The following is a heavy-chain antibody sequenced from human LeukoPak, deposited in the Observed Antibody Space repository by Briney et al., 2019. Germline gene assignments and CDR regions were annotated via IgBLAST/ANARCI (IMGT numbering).Heavy chain of an antibody. CDR3: ARDPNGLWFGTMCYFDY. CDR1: GYTFTGYY. J-gene: IGHJ4*02. D-gene: IGHD3-10*01. Sequence: ASVKVSCKASGYTFTGYYMHWVRQAPGQGLEWMGWINPNSGGTNYAQKFQGRVTMTRDTSISTAYMELSRLRSDDTAVYYCARDPNGLWFGTMCYFDYWGQGTLVTVSS. V-gene: IGHV1-2*02. CDR2: INPNSGGT.